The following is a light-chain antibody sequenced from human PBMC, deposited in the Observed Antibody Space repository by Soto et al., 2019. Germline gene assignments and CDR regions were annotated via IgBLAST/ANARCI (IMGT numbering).Light chain of an antibody. CDR2: GNS. CDR3: QSYDSSLDVV. J-gene: IGLJ2*01. Sequence: QSVLTQPPSVSGAPGPRVTISCTGSSSNIGAGYDVHWYQQLPGTAPKLLIYGNSNRPSGVPDRFSGSKSGTSASLAITGLQVEDEADYYCQSYDSSLDVVFGGGTKLTVL. CDR1: SSNIGAGYD. V-gene: IGLV1-40*01.